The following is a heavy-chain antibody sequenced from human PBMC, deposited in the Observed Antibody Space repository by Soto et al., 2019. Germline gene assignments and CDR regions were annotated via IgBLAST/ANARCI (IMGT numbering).Heavy chain of an antibody. CDR2: IYYSGST. Sequence: QLQLQESGPGLVKPSETLSLTCTVSGGSISSSSYYWGWIRQPPGKGLEWIGSIYYSGSTYYNPSLKIRVPISVDTSKNQFSLKLSSVTAADTAVYYCARTYGDYPYYYYGMDVWGQGTPVTVFS. J-gene: IGHJ6*02. V-gene: IGHV4-39*01. D-gene: IGHD4-17*01. CDR3: ARTYGDYPYYYYGMDV. CDR1: GGSISSSSYY.